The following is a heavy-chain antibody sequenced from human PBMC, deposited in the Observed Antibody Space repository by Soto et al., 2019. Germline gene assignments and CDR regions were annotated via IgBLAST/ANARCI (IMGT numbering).Heavy chain of an antibody. CDR3: VRASGGGNSAYFDY. D-gene: IGHD2-21*02. Sequence: QITLKESGPTLVKPTQTRTLTCTFSGFSLSSSGVGVGWIRQPPGKALEWLALIYWDDDKRYSPSLKSRLTITKDTSRNQVVLTVTNLDPVDTATYYCVRASGGGNSAYFDYWGQGTLVTVSS. J-gene: IGHJ4*02. V-gene: IGHV2-5*02. CDR1: GFSLSSSGVG. CDR2: IYWDDDK.